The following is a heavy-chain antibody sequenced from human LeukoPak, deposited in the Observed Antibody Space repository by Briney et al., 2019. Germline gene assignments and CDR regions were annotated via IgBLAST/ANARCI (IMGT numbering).Heavy chain of an antibody. D-gene: IGHD6-13*01. CDR2: IYYSGST. V-gene: IGHV4-59*01. J-gene: IGHJ4*02. Sequence: SSETLYLTCTVSGGSISSYYWSWIRQPPGKGLEWIGYIYYSGSTNYNPSLKSRVTISVDTSKNQFSLKLSSVTAADTAVYYCARSYSSSYLPYDYWGQGTLVAVSS. CDR3: ARSYSSSYLPYDY. CDR1: GGSISSYY.